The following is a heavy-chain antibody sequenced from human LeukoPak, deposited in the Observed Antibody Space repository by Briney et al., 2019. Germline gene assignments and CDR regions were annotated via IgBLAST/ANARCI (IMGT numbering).Heavy chain of an antibody. CDR3: ASYDYSKTQDGMDV. Sequence: SQTLSLTCTVSGGSISSGGYYWSWLRQHPGKGLEWIGYIYYSGSTYYNPSLKSRVTISVDTSKNQLSLKLSSVTAADTAVYYCASYDYSKTQDGMDVWGQGTTVTVSS. J-gene: IGHJ6*02. CDR2: IYYSGST. D-gene: IGHD4-11*01. CDR1: GGSISSGGYY. V-gene: IGHV4-31*03.